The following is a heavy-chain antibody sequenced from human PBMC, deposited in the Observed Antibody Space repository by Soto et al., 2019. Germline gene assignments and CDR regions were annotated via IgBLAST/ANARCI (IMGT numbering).Heavy chain of an antibody. Sequence: EEQLLESGGGLVQPGGSLRLSCAASGFTFSGSAMSWVRQAPGKGLEWVSAISGSGGTTYYANSVKGRFIVSRDNSKNTLFLQMNSLRAADTAVYYCAKGATMIMVAPLTYWGQGTLLTVSS. V-gene: IGHV3-23*01. CDR3: AKGATMIMVAPLTY. D-gene: IGHD3-22*01. CDR1: GFTFSGSA. J-gene: IGHJ4*02. CDR2: ISGSGGTT.